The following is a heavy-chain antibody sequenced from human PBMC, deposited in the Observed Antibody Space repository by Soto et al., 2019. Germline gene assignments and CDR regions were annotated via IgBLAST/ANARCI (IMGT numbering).Heavy chain of an antibody. CDR2: IYFNGNT. CDR3: ARQGSY. J-gene: IGHJ4*02. V-gene: IGHV4-39*01. CDR1: GVSISDTSYY. Sequence: QLQLQGSGPGLVKPSETLSLTCNVSGVSISDTSYYWGWIRQPPGKGLEWIGTIYFNGNTFYNPSLKSRLTISVDTSKNQISLRLTSVTAADTAVYYCARQGSYWGQGTLVAVSS.